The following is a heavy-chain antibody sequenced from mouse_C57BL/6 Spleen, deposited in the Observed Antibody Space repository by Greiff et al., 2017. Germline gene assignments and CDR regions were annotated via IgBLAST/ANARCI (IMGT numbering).Heavy chain of an antibody. J-gene: IGHJ2*01. D-gene: IGHD2-2*01. CDR1: GYTFTSYW. Sequence: QVQLQQPGAELVKPGASVKMSCKASGYTFTSYWITWVKQRPGQGLEWIGDIYPGSGSTHYNEKFKSKATLTVDTSSSTAYMQLSSLTSEDSAVYYCARERSTYGYGGRVDWGQGTTLTVSS. CDR3: ARERSTYGYGGRVD. V-gene: IGHV1-55*01. CDR2: IYPGSGST.